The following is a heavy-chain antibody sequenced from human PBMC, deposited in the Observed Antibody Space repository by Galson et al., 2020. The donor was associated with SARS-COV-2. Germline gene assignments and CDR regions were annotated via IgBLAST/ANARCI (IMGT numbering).Heavy chain of an antibody. J-gene: IGHJ6*03. Sequence: QLGESLKISCAASGFSFSQYWMTWARQAPGKGLEWVASIKAGGTETYYVDSVKGRFTISRDNARKSLYLQMNSLRPEDTAVYFCARTMSSVVYYYYIDVWGKGTTVAVSS. V-gene: IGHV3-7*01. CDR2: IKAGGTET. CDR3: ARTMSSVVYYYYIDV. CDR1: GFSFSQYW. D-gene: IGHD3-22*01.